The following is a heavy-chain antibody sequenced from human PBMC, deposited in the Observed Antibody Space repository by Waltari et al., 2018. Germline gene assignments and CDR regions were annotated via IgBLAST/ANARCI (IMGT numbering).Heavy chain of an antibody. D-gene: IGHD3-3*01. CDR3: ARSRYCDFWSGPYDAFDI. Sequence: QVQLVQSGAEVKKPGSSVKVSCKASGGTFSSYAISWVRQAPGQGLEWMGGIIPIFGTANYAQKFQGRVTITTDESTSTAYMELSSLRSEDTAVYYCARSRYCDFWSGPYDAFDIWGQGTMVTVSS. J-gene: IGHJ3*02. CDR1: GGTFSSYA. V-gene: IGHV1-69*05. CDR2: IIPIFGTA.